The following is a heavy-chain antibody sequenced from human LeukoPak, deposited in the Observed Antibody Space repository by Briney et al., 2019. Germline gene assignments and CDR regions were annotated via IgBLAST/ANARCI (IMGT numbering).Heavy chain of an antibody. CDR3: ANPARGLQFLGWLHWGCDH. CDR2: ISGSGSDT. Sequence: GGSLRLSCTASGFTFSSNSMSWVRQAPGKGLEWVSAISGSGSDTYYADSVKGRFTISRDSSNSTRQLQMSSLRAEDTAVYDCANPARGLQFLGWLHWGCDHWGQGTLVTVSS. V-gene: IGHV3-23*01. D-gene: IGHD3-3*01. J-gene: IGHJ4*02. CDR1: GFTFSSNS.